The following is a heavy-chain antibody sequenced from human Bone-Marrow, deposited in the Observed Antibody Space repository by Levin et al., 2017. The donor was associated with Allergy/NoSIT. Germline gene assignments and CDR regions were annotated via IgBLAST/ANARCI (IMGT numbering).Heavy chain of an antibody. CDR2: INHSGST. D-gene: IGHD6-19*01. CDR3: ARGRQWLAS. V-gene: IGHV4-34*01. Sequence: GSLRLSCAVYGGSFSGYYWSWIRQPPGKGLEWIGEINHSGSTNYNPSLKSRVTISVDTSKNQFSLKLSSVTAADTAVYYCARGRQWLASWGQGTLVTVSS. J-gene: IGHJ5*02. CDR1: GGSFSGYY.